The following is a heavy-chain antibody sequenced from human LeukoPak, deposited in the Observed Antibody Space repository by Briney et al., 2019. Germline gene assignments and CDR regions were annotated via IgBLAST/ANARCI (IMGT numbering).Heavy chain of an antibody. CDR3: ARIRDGYNDASDV. D-gene: IGHD5-24*01. CDR1: GYTFTNYY. CDR2: INPGGGNT. Sequence: GASVKVSCKASGYTFTNYYMHWVRQAPGQGLEWMGLINPGGGNTNYAQNFQGRVTMTRDTSTSTVYMELSSLRSEDTAIYYCARIRDGYNDASDVWGQGTVVTVPS. J-gene: IGHJ3*01. V-gene: IGHV1-46*01.